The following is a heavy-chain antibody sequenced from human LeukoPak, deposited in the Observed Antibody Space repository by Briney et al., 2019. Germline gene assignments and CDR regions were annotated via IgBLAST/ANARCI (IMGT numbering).Heavy chain of an antibody. Sequence: GGSLRLSCAASGFTFDDYAMHWVRQAPGKGLEWVSLISGDGGSTYYADSAKGRFTISRDNSKNSLYLQMNSLRTEDTALYYCAKDIGIQLWDRYYYYGMDVWGQGTTVTVSS. CDR1: GFTFDDYA. CDR3: AKDIGIQLWDRYYYYGMDV. J-gene: IGHJ6*02. D-gene: IGHD5-18*01. CDR2: ISGDGGST. V-gene: IGHV3-43*02.